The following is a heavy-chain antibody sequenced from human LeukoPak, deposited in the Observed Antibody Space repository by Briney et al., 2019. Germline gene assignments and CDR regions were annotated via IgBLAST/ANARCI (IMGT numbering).Heavy chain of an antibody. V-gene: IGHV1-2*06. CDR1: GYTFTGYY. CDR3: ARGGGSGWPYYYYYGMDV. J-gene: IGHJ6*02. D-gene: IGHD6-19*01. CDR2: INPNSGGT. Sequence: ASVKVSCKASGYTFTGYYMHWVRQAPGQGLEWMGRINPNSGGTNYAQKFQGRVTMTRDTSISTAYMELSRLRSDDTAVYYCARGGGSGWPYYYYYGMDVWGQGTTVTVSS.